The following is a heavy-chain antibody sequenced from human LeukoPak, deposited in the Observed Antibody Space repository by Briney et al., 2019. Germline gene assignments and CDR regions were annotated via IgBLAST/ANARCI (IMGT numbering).Heavy chain of an antibody. J-gene: IGHJ4*02. CDR1: SIGRMG. D-gene: IGHD3-10*01. CDR3: ARISTYFGSGSYYNALDY. Sequence: SCPTLVNPTETLTLTCTSIGRMGVSWIRQPPGKALVWLAHIFSNDEKSYSTSLKSRLTISKDTSKSQVVLTMTNMDPVDTATYYCARISTYFGSGSYYNALDYWGQGTLVTVSS. V-gene: IGHV2-26*01. CDR2: IFSNDEK.